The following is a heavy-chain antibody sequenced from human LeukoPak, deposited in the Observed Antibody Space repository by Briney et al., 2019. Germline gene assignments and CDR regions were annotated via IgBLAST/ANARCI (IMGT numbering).Heavy chain of an antibody. CDR2: IYYSGST. CDR3: ARDKGGDYYYGSGSYYYYFDY. V-gene: IGHV4-59*01. CDR1: GDSISNYY. Sequence: SETLSLTCTVSGDSISNYYWSWIRQPPGKGLEWIGYIYYSGSTNYNPSLKSRVTISVDTSKNQFSLKLSSVTAADTAVYYCARDKGGDYYYGSGSYYYYFDYWGQGTLVTVSS. D-gene: IGHD3-10*01. J-gene: IGHJ4*02.